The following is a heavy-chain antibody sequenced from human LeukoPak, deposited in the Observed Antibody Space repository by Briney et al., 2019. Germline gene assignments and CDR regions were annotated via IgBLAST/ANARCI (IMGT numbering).Heavy chain of an antibody. V-gene: IGHV4-39*01. CDR2: IYYSGST. D-gene: IGHD3-10*01. Sequence: SETLSLTCTVSGGSISSSPYYWGWIRQPPGKGLEWIGTIYYSGSTYYNPSLKSRVTISVDTSKNQFSLKLTSVTAADTAVYYGASPAPPRLGGFAPWGQGTLVTVSS. J-gene: IGHJ5*02. CDR3: ASPAPPRLGGFAP. CDR1: GGSISSSPYY.